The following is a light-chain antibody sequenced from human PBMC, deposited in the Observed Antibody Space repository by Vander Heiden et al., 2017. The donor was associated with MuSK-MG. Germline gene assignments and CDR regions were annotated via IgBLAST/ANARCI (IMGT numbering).Light chain of an antibody. CDR3: QQDDQWPLA. CDR2: GAS. CDR1: QSIKSN. V-gene: IGKV3-15*01. J-gene: IGKJ1*01. Sequence: DIVMPQSPATLSVSPGEGATLSCTASQSIKSNLAWFQQKAGQAPRLVMYGASTSATGIPGRFSGSPSGTEFTLTISSLQSEDFAVYYCQQDDQWPLAFGQASKVEI.